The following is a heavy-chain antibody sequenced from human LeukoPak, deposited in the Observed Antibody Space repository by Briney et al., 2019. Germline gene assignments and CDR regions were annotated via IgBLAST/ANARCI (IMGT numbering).Heavy chain of an antibody. J-gene: IGHJ4*02. V-gene: IGHV3-30*18. D-gene: IGHD3-22*01. Sequence: GGSLRLSCAASGFTFSSYGMHWVRQAPGKGLEWVAVISYDGSNKYYADSVKGRSTISRDNSKNTLYLQMNSLRAEDTAVYYCAKDRLAMYYYDSSGYALGYWGQGTLVTVSS. CDR2: ISYDGSNK. CDR1: GFTFSSYG. CDR3: AKDRLAMYYYDSSGYALGY.